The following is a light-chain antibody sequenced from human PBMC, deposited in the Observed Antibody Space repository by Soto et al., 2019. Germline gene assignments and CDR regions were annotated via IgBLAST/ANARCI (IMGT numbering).Light chain of an antibody. V-gene: IGKV1-5*01. CDR1: QSISGW. Sequence: DIQMTQSPSTLSASVEDKVTNTCRASQSISGWLAWFQQKPGKAPKLLIYDASTLESGVPSRFSGSGSGTQFTLTISSLQPDDFATYFCQQYSSYSLYTFGQGTRLEIK. CDR3: QQYSSYSLYT. CDR2: DAS. J-gene: IGKJ5*01.